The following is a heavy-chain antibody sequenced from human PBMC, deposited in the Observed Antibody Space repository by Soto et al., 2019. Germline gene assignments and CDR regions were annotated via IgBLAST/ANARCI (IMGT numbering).Heavy chain of an antibody. CDR3: AKRPLATVFGVGGNRFDP. D-gene: IGHD3-3*01. Sequence: EVQLLESGGGLVQPGGSLRLSCAASGFTFSTYAMTWVRQAPGKGLEWVSGISGSGGSTYYEDSVKGRSTISRDKSKNALYLQMNSLKAEDTAVYYCAKRPLATVFGVGGNRFDPWGQGTLVTVSS. J-gene: IGHJ5*02. CDR1: GFTFSTYA. V-gene: IGHV3-23*01. CDR2: ISGSGGST.